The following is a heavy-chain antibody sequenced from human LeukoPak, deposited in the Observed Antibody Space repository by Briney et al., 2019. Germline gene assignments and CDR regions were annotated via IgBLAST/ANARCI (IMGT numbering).Heavy chain of an antibody. Sequence: KTSQTLSLTCTVSGGSISSGGYYWSWIRQHPGKGLEWIGYIYYSGSTYYNPSLKSRVTTSVDTSKNQFSLKLSSVTAADTAVYYCARRDYDILTGTGRHGFDYWGQGTLVTVSS. D-gene: IGHD3-9*01. J-gene: IGHJ4*02. CDR1: GGSISSGGYY. CDR3: ARRDYDILTGTGRHGFDY. V-gene: IGHV4-31*03. CDR2: IYYSGST.